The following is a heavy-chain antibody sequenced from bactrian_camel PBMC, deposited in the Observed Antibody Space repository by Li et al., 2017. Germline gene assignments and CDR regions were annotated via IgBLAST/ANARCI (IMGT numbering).Heavy chain of an antibody. CDR3: TAYPPRVAPAQCPIKATVDY. CDR1: GFTFSSYD. D-gene: IGHD2*01. J-gene: IGHJ4*01. CDR2: ISSDGTA. V-gene: IGHV3S10*01. Sequence: VQLVESGGGLVQPGGSLRLSSAASGFTFSSYDMSWVRQAPGNQCEQVSSISSDGTAVYADSVKGRFTVSRDNAKNTVYLQMNSLKPEDTAVYYCTAYPPRVAPAQCPIKATVDYWGQGTQVTV.